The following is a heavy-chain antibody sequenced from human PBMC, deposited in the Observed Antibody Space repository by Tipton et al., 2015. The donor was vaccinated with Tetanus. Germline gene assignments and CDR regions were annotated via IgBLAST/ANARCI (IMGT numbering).Heavy chain of an antibody. Sequence: QLVQSGAEVKEPGESLKISCRGSGYSFYSYWIAWVRHMPGKGLEWMGIIYPGDSDIRYSPTFQGQVTFSVDKSIGTAYLQWSSRKASDRATYYWARHRGDYGSGSDFDTRDAFDMWGQGKKGTVSS. V-gene: IGHV5-51*01. J-gene: IGHJ3*02. CDR1: GYSFYSYW. CDR3: ARHRGDYGSGSDFDTRDAFDM. CDR2: IYPGDSDI. D-gene: IGHD3-10*01.